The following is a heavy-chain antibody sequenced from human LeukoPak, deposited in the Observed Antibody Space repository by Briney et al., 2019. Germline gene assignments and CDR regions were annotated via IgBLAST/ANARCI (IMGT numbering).Heavy chain of an antibody. CDR3: ARFPPEYCSSTSCYPRNWFDP. Sequence: PEASVKVSCKASGYTFTSYGISWVRQAPGQGLEWMGGIIPIFGTANYAQKFQGRVTITADESTSTAYMELSSLRSEDTAVYYCARFPPEYCSSTSCYPRNWFDPWGQGTLVTISS. V-gene: IGHV1-69*13. CDR2: IIPIFGTA. CDR1: GYTFTSYG. J-gene: IGHJ5*02. D-gene: IGHD2-2*01.